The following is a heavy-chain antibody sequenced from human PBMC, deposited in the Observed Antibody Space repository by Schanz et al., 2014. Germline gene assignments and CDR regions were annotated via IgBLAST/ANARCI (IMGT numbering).Heavy chain of an antibody. CDR2: IWSDGSTK. CDR3: ARGTDWNLHY. CDR1: GFSLNTYG. J-gene: IGHJ4*02. D-gene: IGHD1-1*01. Sequence: QAQLTESGGGVVQPGTSLILSCSVSGFSLNTYGIHWFRQPAGKGPEWVAVIWSDGSTKYYADSVKGRFTVSRDSGQNSLYLQMNSLRAGDTAVYYCARGTDWNLHYWGQGALVTVSS. V-gene: IGHV3-33*01.